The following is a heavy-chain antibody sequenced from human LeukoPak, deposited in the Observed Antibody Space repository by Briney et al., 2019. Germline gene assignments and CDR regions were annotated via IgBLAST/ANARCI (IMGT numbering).Heavy chain of an antibody. V-gene: IGHV3-23*01. J-gene: IGHJ4*02. D-gene: IGHD2-2*01. Sequence: GGSLRLTCAASGFTFSSYAMSWVRQAPGKGLEWVSAISGSGGSTYYADSVKGRFTISRDNSKNTLYLQMNSLRAEDTAVYYCAKGDIVVVPAAAFDYWGQGTLVTVSS. CDR2: ISGSGGST. CDR3: AKGDIVVVPAAAFDY. CDR1: GFTFSSYA.